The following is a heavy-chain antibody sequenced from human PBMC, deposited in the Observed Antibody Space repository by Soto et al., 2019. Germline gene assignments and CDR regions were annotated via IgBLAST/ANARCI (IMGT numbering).Heavy chain of an antibody. V-gene: IGHV3-23*01. Sequence: GGSLRLSCAASGFIFEDFVMSWVRQSPGKGLEWISSISGSGFKKYYADSVKGRFTISRDNSKSTVYLELNNLSAEDTAVYHCAKNQGVELVPLATVDWFDPWGQGSVVTVSS. CDR3: AKNQGVELVPLATVDWFDP. CDR1: GFIFEDFV. CDR2: ISGSGFKK. D-gene: IGHD1-26*01. J-gene: IGHJ5*02.